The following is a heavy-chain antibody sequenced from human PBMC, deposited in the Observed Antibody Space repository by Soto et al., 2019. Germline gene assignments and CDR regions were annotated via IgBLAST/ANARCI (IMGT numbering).Heavy chain of an antibody. V-gene: IGHV1-8*01. CDR3: ARERKFDFWRTGLHV. Sequence: QAQLVQSGAEVRKPGASVKVSCKASGYTFTTYDINWVRQAPGQGLEWLGWMDPNSGSTGYAQNFKARITMIRNIPRNTAHVELSSMQSEDAAFYYCARERKFDFWRTGLHVWGPGATVTVSS. CDR1: GYTFTTYD. D-gene: IGHD3-3*01. CDR2: MDPNSGST. J-gene: IGHJ6*02.